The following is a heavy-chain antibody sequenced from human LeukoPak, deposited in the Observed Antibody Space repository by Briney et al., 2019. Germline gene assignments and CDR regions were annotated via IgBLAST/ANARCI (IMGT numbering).Heavy chain of an antibody. Sequence: GGSLRLSCTASGFTFGDYAMSWFRQAPGKGLEWVGFIRSKAYGGTTEYAASVKGRFTISRDDSKSIAYLQMNSLKTEDTAVYYCTREVGYGYYYGMDVWGQGTTVTVSS. CDR3: TREVGYGYYYGMDV. V-gene: IGHV3-49*03. D-gene: IGHD5-18*01. J-gene: IGHJ6*02. CDR2: IRSKAYGGTT. CDR1: GFTFGDYA.